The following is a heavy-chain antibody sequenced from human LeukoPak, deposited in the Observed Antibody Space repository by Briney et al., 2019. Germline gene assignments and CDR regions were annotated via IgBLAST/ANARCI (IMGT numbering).Heavy chain of an antibody. J-gene: IGHJ3*02. CDR3: ARGPTYGNAFDI. D-gene: IGHD3-10*01. CDR1: GFTFSSYS. V-gene: IGHV3-53*01. CDR2: IYRGGST. Sequence: PGGSLRLSCAASGFTFSSYSMNWVRQAPGKGLEWVSVIYRGGSTYYADSVKGRFTISRDNSKNTLYLQMDSLRAEDTAVYYCARGPTYGNAFDIWGQGTMVTVSS.